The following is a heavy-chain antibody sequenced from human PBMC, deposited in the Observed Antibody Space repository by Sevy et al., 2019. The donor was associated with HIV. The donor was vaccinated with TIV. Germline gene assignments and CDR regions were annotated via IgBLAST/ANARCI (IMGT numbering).Heavy chain of an antibody. V-gene: IGHV3-23*01. Sequence: GGSLRLSCAASGFTFSSYAMSWVRQAPGKGLEWVSAISGSGGSTYYADSVMGRFTISRDNSKNTLYLQMNSLRAEDTAVYYCAKVGGYGDYYDSSGNFDYWGQGTLVTVSS. CDR2: ISGSGGST. J-gene: IGHJ4*02. CDR1: GFTFSSYA. CDR3: AKVGGYGDYYDSSGNFDY. D-gene: IGHD3-22*01.